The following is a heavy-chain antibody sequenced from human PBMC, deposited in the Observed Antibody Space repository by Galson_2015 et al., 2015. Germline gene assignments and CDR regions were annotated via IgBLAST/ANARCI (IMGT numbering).Heavy chain of an antibody. Sequence: SVKVSCKASGGTFSSYAIGWVRQAPGQGLEWMGGIIPIFGTANYAQKFQGGVTITTDESTSTAYMELSSLRSEDTAVYYCARESNRVPGCLDYWGQGTLVTVSS. J-gene: IGHJ4*02. V-gene: IGHV1-69*05. D-gene: IGHD1-14*01. CDR1: GGTFSSYA. CDR2: IIPIFGTA. CDR3: ARESNRVPGCLDY.